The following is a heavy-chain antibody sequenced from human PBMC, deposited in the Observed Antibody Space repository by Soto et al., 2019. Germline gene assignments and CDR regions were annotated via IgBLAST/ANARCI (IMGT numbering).Heavy chain of an antibody. CDR3: ARADFDYGMDV. D-gene: IGHD3-3*01. J-gene: IGHJ6*02. CDR2: ISGSGGST. CDR1: GFTFSSYA. V-gene: IGHV3-23*01. Sequence: GGSLRLSCAASGFTFSSYAMSWVRQAPGKGLEWVSAISGSGGSTYYADSVKGRFTISRDNAKNSLYLQMNSLRAEHTAVYYCARADFDYGMDVWGQGTTVNVSS.